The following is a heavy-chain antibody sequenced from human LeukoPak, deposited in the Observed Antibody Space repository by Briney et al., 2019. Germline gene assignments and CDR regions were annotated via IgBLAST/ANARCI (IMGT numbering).Heavy chain of an antibody. J-gene: IGHJ4*02. CDR1: GYTFTGYY. D-gene: IGHD3-22*01. CDR2: INPNSGGT. CDR3: ARDSPFEGHYDSSGYE. Sequence: GASVKVSCKASGYTFTGYYMHWVRQAPGQGLEWMGWINPNSGGTNYAQKFQGRVTMTRDTSISTAYMELSRLRSDDTAVYYCARDSPFEGHYDSSGYEWGQGTLVTVSS. V-gene: IGHV1-2*02.